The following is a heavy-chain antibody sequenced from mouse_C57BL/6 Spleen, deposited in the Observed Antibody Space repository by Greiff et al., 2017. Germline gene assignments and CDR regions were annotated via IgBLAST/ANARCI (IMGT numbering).Heavy chain of an antibody. CDR3: ARDSSGYDYAMDY. V-gene: IGHV1-81*01. Sequence: VHLVESGAELARPGASVKLSCKASGYTFTSYGISWVKQRTGQGLEWIGEIYPRSGNTYYNEKFKGKATLTADKSSSTAYMELRSLTSEDSAVYFCARDSSGYDYAMDYWGQGTSVTVSS. D-gene: IGHD3-2*02. CDR1: GYTFTSYG. CDR2: IYPRSGNT. J-gene: IGHJ4*01.